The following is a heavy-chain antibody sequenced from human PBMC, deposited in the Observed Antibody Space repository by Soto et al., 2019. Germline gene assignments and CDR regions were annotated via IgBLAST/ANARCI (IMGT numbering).Heavy chain of an antibody. Sequence: ETXSRTWASCGYPVSSGYFCCWIGQPQKKGLEWIAIIDHTGTTHYNPSLESRVAIALDTSKNQVSLELTSLTAADTAIYYCARDRRNGKYRHYGMDVWGQGTAVTVSS. CDR2: IDHTGTT. J-gene: IGHJ6*02. D-gene: IGHD2-8*01. CDR3: ARDRRNGKYRHYGMDV. V-gene: IGHV4-38-2*02. CDR1: GYPVSSGYF.